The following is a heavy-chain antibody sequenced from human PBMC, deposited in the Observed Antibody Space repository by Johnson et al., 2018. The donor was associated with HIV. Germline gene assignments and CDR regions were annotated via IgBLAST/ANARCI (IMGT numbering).Heavy chain of an antibody. J-gene: IGHJ3*02. Sequence: EVQLVESGGGLVQPGGSLRLSCAASGFTFSSYWMSWVRQAPGKGLEWVANIKQYGSEKYYVDSVKGRFTISRDNAKNSLYLQMNSLRAEDTDVYYCARVEGSSCSRGAFDIWGQGTMVTVSS. D-gene: IGHD6-13*01. CDR2: IKQYGSEK. CDR1: GFTFSSYW. V-gene: IGHV3-7*01. CDR3: ARVEGSSCSRGAFDI.